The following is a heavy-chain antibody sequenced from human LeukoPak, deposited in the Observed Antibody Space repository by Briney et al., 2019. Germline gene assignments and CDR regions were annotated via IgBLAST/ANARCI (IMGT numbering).Heavy chain of an antibody. Sequence: PGGSLRLSCAASGFTFSDYYMSWIRQAPGKGLEWVSYISSSSSYTNYADSVKGRFTISRDNAKSSLYLQMRSLRAGDTAVCCCARGETGTTWYYGMDVWGQGTTVTVSS. CDR2: ISSSSSYT. CDR3: ARGETGTTWYYGMDV. J-gene: IGHJ6*02. D-gene: IGHD1-7*01. V-gene: IGHV3-11*06. CDR1: GFTFSDYY.